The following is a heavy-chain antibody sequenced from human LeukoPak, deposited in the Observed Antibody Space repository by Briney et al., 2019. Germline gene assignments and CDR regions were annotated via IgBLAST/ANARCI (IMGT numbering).Heavy chain of an antibody. CDR2: INPSGGST. Sequence: ASVKVSCKASGYTFTSYYMHWVRKAPGQGLGWMGIINPSGGSTSYAQKFQGRVTMTRDTSTSTVYMELSSLRSEDTAVYYCARSCSGGSCYDTSTFDYWGQGTLVTVSS. V-gene: IGHV1-46*01. J-gene: IGHJ4*02. CDR3: ARSCSGGSCYDTSTFDY. D-gene: IGHD2-15*01. CDR1: GYTFTSYY.